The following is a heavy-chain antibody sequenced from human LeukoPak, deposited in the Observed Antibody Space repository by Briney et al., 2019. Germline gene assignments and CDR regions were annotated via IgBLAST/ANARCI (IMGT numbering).Heavy chain of an antibody. CDR2: IYYSGST. J-gene: IGHJ4*02. CDR3: ARLRVDTAMVPEYYFDY. CDR1: GGSISSYY. Sequence: TSETLSLTCTVSGGSISSYYWSWIRQPPGKGLEWIGYIYYSGSTNYNPSLKSRVTISVDTSKNQFSLKLSSVTAADTAVYYCARLRVDTAMVPEYYFDYWGQGTLVTVSS. V-gene: IGHV4-59*01. D-gene: IGHD5-18*01.